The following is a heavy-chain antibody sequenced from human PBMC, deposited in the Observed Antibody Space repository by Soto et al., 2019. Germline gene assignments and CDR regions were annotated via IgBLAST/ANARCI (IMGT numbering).Heavy chain of an antibody. D-gene: IGHD7-27*01. CDR1: GGSVSISY. CDR3: ARVKGNWGSSYYYYYGMDV. Sequence: PSESPSLTRTASGGSVSISYFSWILQPPGKGLEWIGYIYYSGSTNYNPSLKSRVTISVDTSKNQFSLRLSSVTAADTAVYYCARVKGNWGSSYYYYYGMDVWGQGTTVTVYS. CDR2: IYYSGST. J-gene: IGHJ6*02. V-gene: IGHV4-59*02.